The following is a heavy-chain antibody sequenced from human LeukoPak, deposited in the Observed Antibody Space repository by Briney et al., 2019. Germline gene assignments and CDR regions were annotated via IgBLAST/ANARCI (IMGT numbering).Heavy chain of an antibody. CDR2: ICGGGNI. Sequence: GGSLRLSCAASGFTVSSNYMNWVRQAPGKGLEWVSVICGGGNIYYADSVKGRFTISRDNSKNTLYLQMNSLRAEDTAVYYCARGAGYNYPYYFDYWGQGTLVTVSS. CDR3: ARGAGYNYPYYFDY. D-gene: IGHD5-24*01. V-gene: IGHV3-53*01. CDR1: GFTVSSNY. J-gene: IGHJ4*02.